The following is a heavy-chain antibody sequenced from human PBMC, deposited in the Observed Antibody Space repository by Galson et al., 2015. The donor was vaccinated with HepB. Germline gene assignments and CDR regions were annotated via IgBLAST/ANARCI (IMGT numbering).Heavy chain of an antibody. J-gene: IGHJ4*02. V-gene: IGHV4-4*02. CDR3: TGVFRARPEY. CDR1: GGSINTTYW. D-gene: IGHD1-14*01. CDR2: IDYTGTT. Sequence: QVQLQESGPGLVKPSETLSLTCVVSGGSINTTYWWSWVRQPPGKGLEWIGYIDYTGTTNYNPSLRSRVTISADTSKNEFSLKMSSVTAADTAVYYCTGVFRARPEYWGQGTLVTVSS.